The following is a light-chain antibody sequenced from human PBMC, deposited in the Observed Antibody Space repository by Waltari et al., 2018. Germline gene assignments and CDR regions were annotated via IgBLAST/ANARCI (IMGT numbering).Light chain of an antibody. CDR1: SSDVGGYHY. CDR2: DVS. Sequence: QSALTQPRSVSGSPGQSVTISCTGTSSDVGGYHYVSRYQQHPGKAPKLMIYDVSKRPSGVPDRFSGSKSGNTASLTISGLQAEDEADYYCCSYAGSYTVFGGGTKLTVL. J-gene: IGLJ2*01. V-gene: IGLV2-11*01. CDR3: CSYAGSYTV.